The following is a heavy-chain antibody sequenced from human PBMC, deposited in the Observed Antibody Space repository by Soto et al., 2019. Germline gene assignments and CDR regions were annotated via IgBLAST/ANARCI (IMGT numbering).Heavy chain of an antibody. Sequence: GESLKISCQASGYTFTAFWITWVRQMPGKGLEWMATIDPRDSYSNYSLSFQGHVTISTDKSIGTAYLHWSTLEASDTAIYYCARLSTGFCTKNTCQHYFGMDVWGQGTTVTVSS. CDR2: IDPRDSYS. CDR3: ARLSTGFCTKNTCQHYFGMDV. CDR1: GYTFTAFW. V-gene: IGHV5-10-1*01. J-gene: IGHJ6*02. D-gene: IGHD2-8*01.